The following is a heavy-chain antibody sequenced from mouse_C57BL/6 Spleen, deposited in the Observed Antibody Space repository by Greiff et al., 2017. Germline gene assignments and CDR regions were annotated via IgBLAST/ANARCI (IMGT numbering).Heavy chain of an antibody. CDR1: GYTFTSYW. Sequence: QVQLQQPGAELVRPGSSVKLSCKASGYTFTSYWMDWVKQRPGQGLEWIGNIYPSDSETHYNQKFKDKATLTVDKSSSTAYMHLSSLTSEDSAVYYCARGGYYFDYWGQGTTLTVSS. J-gene: IGHJ2*01. CDR2: IYPSDSET. CDR3: ARGGYYFDY. V-gene: IGHV1-61*01.